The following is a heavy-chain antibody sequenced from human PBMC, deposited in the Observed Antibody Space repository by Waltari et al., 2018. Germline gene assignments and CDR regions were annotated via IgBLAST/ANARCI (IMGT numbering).Heavy chain of an antibody. CDR3: ARNRGVDTIFGVGYGVPSEVDV. V-gene: IGHV4-38-2*01. CDR2: IYHSWST. Sequence: QVQLQESGPGLVKPSETLSLTCAVSGYSISSGYYWGWIRQPPGKGLEWIGSIYHSWSTYYNPSLKSRVTISVDTSKNQFSLKLSSVTAADTAVYYCARNRGVDTIFGVGYGVPSEVDVWGKGTTVTVSS. CDR1: GYSISSGYY. J-gene: IGHJ6*04. D-gene: IGHD3-3*01.